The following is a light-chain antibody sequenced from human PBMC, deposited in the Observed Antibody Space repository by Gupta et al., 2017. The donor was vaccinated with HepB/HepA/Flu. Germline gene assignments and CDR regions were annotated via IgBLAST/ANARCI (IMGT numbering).Light chain of an antibody. CDR3: HQYYNAPWT. CDR2: WAS. J-gene: IGKJ1*01. Sequence: DSAMTQSPDSLAGPLCHRATNNCKPSPSLLSTSNNKNYLAWYQQKPGQPPKLLIYWASTRESGVPDRFSGSGSGTFFALTISSLQAEDVAVYYCHQYYNAPWTFGQGTKVEIK. V-gene: IGKV4-1*01. CDR1: PSLLSTSNNKNY.